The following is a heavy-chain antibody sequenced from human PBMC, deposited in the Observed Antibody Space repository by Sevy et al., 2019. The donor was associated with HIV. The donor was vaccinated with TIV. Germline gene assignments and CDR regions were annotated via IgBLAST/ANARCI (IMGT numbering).Heavy chain of an antibody. J-gene: IGHJ6*03. D-gene: IGHD2-15*01. CDR1: GGSFSGYY. CDR3: ARGLYCSGGSCYQDYYYYYMDV. CDR2: INHSGST. Sequence: LETLSLTCAVYGGSFSGYYWSWIRQPPGKGLEWIGEINHSGSTNYNPSLKSRVTISVDTSKNQFSLKLSSVTAADTAVYYCARGLYCSGGSCYQDYYYYYMDVWGKGTTVTVSS. V-gene: IGHV4-34*01.